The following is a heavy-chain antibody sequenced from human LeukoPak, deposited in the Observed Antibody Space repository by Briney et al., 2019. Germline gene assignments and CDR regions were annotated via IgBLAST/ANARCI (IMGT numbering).Heavy chain of an antibody. CDR1: GGSISSGGYY. V-gene: IGHV4-61*08. CDR3: ARRRYCDSSGYYLDGDY. CDR2: IYYSGST. D-gene: IGHD3-22*01. J-gene: IGHJ4*02. Sequence: SETLSLTCTVSGGSISSGGYYWSWIRQHPGKGLEWIGYIYYSGSTNYNPSLKSRVTISVDTSKNQFSLKLSSVTAADTAVYYCARRRYCDSSGYYLDGDYWGQGTLVTVSS.